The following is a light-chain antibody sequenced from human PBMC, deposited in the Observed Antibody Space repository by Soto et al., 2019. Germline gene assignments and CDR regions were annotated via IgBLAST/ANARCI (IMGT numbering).Light chain of an antibody. V-gene: IGKV1-5*03. CDR2: KAA. J-gene: IGKJ1*01. CDR1: DNIVHW. Sequence: IQITQSPSTLSASARDIVAIACRPSDNIVHWVAWYQQKPGKAPKLLIYKAANLADEVPSRFAGSGSGTDFTLTITRLQPDDFATYYCQHYNSFSRTFGQGTKVDI. CDR3: QHYNSFSRT.